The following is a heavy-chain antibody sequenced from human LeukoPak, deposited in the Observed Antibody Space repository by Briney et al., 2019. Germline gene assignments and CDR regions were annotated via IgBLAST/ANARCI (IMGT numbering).Heavy chain of an antibody. V-gene: IGHV4-34*01. CDR2: INHSGST. D-gene: IGHD6-19*01. CDR1: GGSFSGYY. CDR3: ARVSRGSGWYVHY. Sequence: PSETLSLTCAVYGGSFSGYYWSWIRQPPGKGLEWIGEINHSGSTNYNPSLKSRVTISVDTSKNQFSLKLSSVTAADTAVYYCARVSRGSGWYVHYWGQGTLVTVSS. J-gene: IGHJ4*02.